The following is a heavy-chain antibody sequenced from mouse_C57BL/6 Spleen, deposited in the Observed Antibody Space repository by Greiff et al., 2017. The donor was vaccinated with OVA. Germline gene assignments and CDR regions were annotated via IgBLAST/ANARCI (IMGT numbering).Heavy chain of an antibody. Sequence: QVQLKQSGAELVQPGASVTLSCKASGYTFTSYWMHWVKQRPGRGLEWIGRIDPNSGGTTYNEKFKSKATLTVDKPSSTAYMQLSSLTSEDAAVSCYASGTETGYFDVWGTGTTVTVSS. CDR2: IDPNSGGT. CDR3: ASGTETGYFDV. V-gene: IGHV1-72*01. D-gene: IGHD3-2*01. CDR1: GYTFTSYW. J-gene: IGHJ1*03.